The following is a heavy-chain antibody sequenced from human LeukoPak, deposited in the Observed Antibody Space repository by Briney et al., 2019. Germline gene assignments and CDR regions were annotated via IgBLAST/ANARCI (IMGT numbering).Heavy chain of an antibody. Sequence: PSETLSLTCAVYGGSFSGYYWSWIRQPPGKGLEWIGEINHSGSTNYNPSLKSRVTISVDTSKNQFPLKLSSVTAADTAVYYCARGGMVRGVITLRYYGMDVWGKGTTVTVSS. CDR2: INHSGST. J-gene: IGHJ6*04. V-gene: IGHV4-34*01. D-gene: IGHD3-10*01. CDR1: GGSFSGYY. CDR3: ARGGMVRGVITLRYYGMDV.